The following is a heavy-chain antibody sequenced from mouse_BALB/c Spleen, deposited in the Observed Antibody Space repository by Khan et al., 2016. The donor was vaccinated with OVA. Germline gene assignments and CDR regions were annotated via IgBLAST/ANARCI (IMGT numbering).Heavy chain of an antibody. CDR1: GYNIKDIY. V-gene: IGHV14-3*02. CDR3: RISTINA. Sequence: VQLQQSGAELVKPAASLKLSCTASGYNIKDIYIHWVKQRPEKGLERIRRTDPANGNTKYDPKFQGTATITADTSSNTAYLQLSSLTSEDTAVYYCRISTINAWGQGTTLTVSS. J-gene: IGHJ2*01. CDR2: TDPANGNT.